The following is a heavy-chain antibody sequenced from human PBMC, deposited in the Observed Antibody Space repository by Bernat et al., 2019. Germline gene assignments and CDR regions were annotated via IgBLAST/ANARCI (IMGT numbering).Heavy chain of an antibody. D-gene: IGHD2/OR15-2a*01. V-gene: IGHV4-34*01. CDR1: GGSLYDYF. CDR2: INHSGNT. Sequence: QVQLQQWGAGLLKPSETLSLTCGVYGGSLYDYFWTCIRQPPGKGLEWIGEINHSGNTNYNPSLKSRVTISTDTSKNQFSLKLSSVTAADTAVYYCARGRLKLYPYYYYNGMDVWGQGTTVTVSS. CDR3: ARGRLKLYPYYYYNGMDV. J-gene: IGHJ6*02.